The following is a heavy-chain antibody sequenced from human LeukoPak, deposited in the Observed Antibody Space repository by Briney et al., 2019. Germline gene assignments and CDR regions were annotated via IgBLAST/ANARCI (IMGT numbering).Heavy chain of an antibody. J-gene: IGHJ4*02. D-gene: IGHD3-22*01. Sequence: TGGSLSLSCAASGFTFSSYEMNWVRQAQGKGLEWVSYISSSGSTIYYADSVKGRLTTSRDNAKNSLYLQMKSLRAEDTAVYYCATYYYDSSGHVGDYWGQGTLVTVSS. V-gene: IGHV3-48*03. CDR1: GFTFSSYE. CDR3: ATYYYDSSGHVGDY. CDR2: ISSSGSTI.